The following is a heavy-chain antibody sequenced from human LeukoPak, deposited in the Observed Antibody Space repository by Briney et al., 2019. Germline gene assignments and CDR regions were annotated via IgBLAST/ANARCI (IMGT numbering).Heavy chain of an antibody. CDR2: IYSGGST. CDR1: GFTVSSNY. Sequence: GGSLRLSCAASGFTVSSNYMSWVRQAPGKGLEWVSVIYSGGSTYYADSVKGRFTISRDNSKNTLYLQMNSLRAEDTAVYYCAREPSLGMRGYDYWGQGTLVTVSS. D-gene: IGHD7-27*01. CDR3: AREPSLGMRGYDY. J-gene: IGHJ4*02. V-gene: IGHV3-66*01.